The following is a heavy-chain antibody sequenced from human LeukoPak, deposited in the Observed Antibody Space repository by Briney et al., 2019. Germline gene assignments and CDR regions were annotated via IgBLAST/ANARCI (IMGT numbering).Heavy chain of an antibody. V-gene: IGHV4-59*13. CDR3: ARTTTTLDD. Sequence: WETLSLTCSVSVGSISSYYWSWVRQPPGKGLECIGYVSYDGSTNYSPPSKSRVTISLYTSKNQYSLNLRSVTTANTAVYYCARTTTTLDDWGQGTLVTVSS. CDR2: VSYDGST. J-gene: IGHJ4*02. D-gene: IGHD4-11*01. CDR1: VGSISSYY.